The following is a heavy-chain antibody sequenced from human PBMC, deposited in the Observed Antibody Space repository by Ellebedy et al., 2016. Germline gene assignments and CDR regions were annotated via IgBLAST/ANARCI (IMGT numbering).Heavy chain of an antibody. CDR3: VKEPRGHSYADC. D-gene: IGHD5-18*01. Sequence: GESLKISXAASGFTFRDYAMSWVRQAPRKGLEWVSAISGGGGSTYYADSVKGRFTISRDNSKNTLYLQMNSLRADDTAVYYCVKEPRGHSYADCWGQGALVIVSS. CDR2: ISGGGGST. V-gene: IGHV3-23*01. CDR1: GFTFRDYA. J-gene: IGHJ4*02.